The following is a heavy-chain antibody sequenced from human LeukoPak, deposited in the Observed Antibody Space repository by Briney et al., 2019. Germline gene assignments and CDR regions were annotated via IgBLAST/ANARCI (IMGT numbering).Heavy chain of an antibody. J-gene: IGHJ5*02. Sequence: GESLKISCKGSGYSFTSYGIGWVRQMPGKGLEWMGIIYPGDSDTRYSPSFQGQVTISADKSISTAYLQWSSLKASDTAMYYCARLLIIGYGDFPSWFDPWGQGTLVTVSS. CDR3: ARLLIIGYGDFPSWFDP. D-gene: IGHD4-17*01. CDR1: GYSFTSYG. V-gene: IGHV5-51*01. CDR2: IYPGDSDT.